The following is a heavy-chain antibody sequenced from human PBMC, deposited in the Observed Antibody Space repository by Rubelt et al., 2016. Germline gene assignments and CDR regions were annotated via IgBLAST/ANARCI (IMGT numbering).Heavy chain of an antibody. CDR1: GGSISSYY. Sequence: QVQLQESGPGLVKPSETLSLTCTVSGGSISSYYWSWIRQPPGKGLEWIGYIYYSGSTSYNPSLKGRVTISVDTTKNQFSLNLRSVTAADTAVYYCARLPGISWFDPWGQGTLVTVSS. CDR2: IYYSGST. CDR3: ARLPGISWFDP. D-gene: IGHD2-15*01. J-gene: IGHJ5*02. V-gene: IGHV4-59*08.